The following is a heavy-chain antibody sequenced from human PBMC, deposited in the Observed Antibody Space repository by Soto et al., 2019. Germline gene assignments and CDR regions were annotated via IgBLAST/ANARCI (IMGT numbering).Heavy chain of an antibody. CDR2: ISSSSSYI. Sequence: PGGSLRLSCAASGFTFSSYSMNWVRQAPGKGLEWVSSISSSSSYIYYADSVKGRFTISRDNAKNSLYLQMNSLRAEDTAVYYCARDPPVIPTASYFDYWAREPWSPSPQ. V-gene: IGHV3-21*01. D-gene: IGHD2-21*01. CDR1: GFTFSSYS. J-gene: IGHJ4*02. CDR3: ARDPPVIPTASYFDY.